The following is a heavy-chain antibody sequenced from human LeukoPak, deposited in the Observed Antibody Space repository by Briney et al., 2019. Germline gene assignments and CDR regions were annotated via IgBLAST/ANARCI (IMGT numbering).Heavy chain of an antibody. CDR2: IKQDGSEK. J-gene: IGHJ4*02. Sequence: GGSLRLSCAASGFTFSSYWMSWVRQAPGKGLEWVANIKQDGSEKYYVDSVKGRFTISRDNAKNSLYLQMDSLRDEDTAVYYCARERYYGSGKIDYWGQGTLVTVSS. D-gene: IGHD3-10*01. CDR3: ARERYYGSGKIDY. V-gene: IGHV3-7*01. CDR1: GFTFSSYW.